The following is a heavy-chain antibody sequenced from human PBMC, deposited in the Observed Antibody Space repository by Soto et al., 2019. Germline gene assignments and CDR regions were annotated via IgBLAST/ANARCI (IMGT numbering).Heavy chain of an antibody. D-gene: IGHD3-22*01. V-gene: IGHV3-66*01. CDR2: IYSGGST. J-gene: IGHJ4*02. Sequence: GGSLRLSCAASGFTVSSNYMSWVRQAPGKGLEWVSVIYSGGSTYYADSVKGRFTISRDNSKNTLYLQMNSLRAEDTAVYYCASGGGAAIYYDSSGMCYWGQGTLVTVSS. CDR3: ASGGGAAIYYDSSGMCY. CDR1: GFTVSSNY.